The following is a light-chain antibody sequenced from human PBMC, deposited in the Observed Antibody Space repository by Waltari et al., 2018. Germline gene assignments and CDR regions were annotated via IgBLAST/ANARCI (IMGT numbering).Light chain of an antibody. Sequence: QSALTQPAAVSGSPGQSITISCTGTSSDVGAYNYVSWSQQHPAKAPKILVYEVPKRTAAISNRFSGSKSDNTASLTISGLQAEDEADYHCSSYAGTTLNVVFGGGTKLTVL. CDR1: SSDVGAYNY. CDR2: EVP. CDR3: SSYAGTTLNVV. V-gene: IGLV2-14*03. J-gene: IGLJ2*01.